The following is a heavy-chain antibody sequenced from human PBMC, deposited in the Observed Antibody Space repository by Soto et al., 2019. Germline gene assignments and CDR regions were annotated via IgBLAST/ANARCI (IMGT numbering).Heavy chain of an antibody. Sequence: SVKVSCKASGGTFSNYAISWVRQAPGQGLEWMGGIIPIFGTATYAQKFQGRVTITADKSTSTAYMELSGLRSEDTAVYYCARGGYSANAGDLRSVYFDYWGQGTLVTVSS. V-gene: IGHV1-69*06. CDR2: IIPIFGTA. J-gene: IGHJ4*02. CDR3: ARGGYSANAGDLRSVYFDY. CDR1: GGTFSNYA. D-gene: IGHD1-26*01.